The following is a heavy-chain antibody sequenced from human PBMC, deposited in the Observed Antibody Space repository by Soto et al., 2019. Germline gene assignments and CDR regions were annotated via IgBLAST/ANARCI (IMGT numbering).Heavy chain of an antibody. J-gene: IGHJ4*02. CDR1: GFTFSSYW. V-gene: IGHV3-74*01. D-gene: IGHD2-15*01. CDR3: ARDPCSGGSCYSDSSVDY. CDR2: INSDGSST. Sequence: GGSLRLSCAASGFTFSSYWMHWVRQAPGKGLVWVSRINSDGSSTSYAGSVKGRFTISRDNAKNTLYLQMNSLRAEDTAVYYCARDPCSGGSCYSDSSVDYWGQGTLGTVS.